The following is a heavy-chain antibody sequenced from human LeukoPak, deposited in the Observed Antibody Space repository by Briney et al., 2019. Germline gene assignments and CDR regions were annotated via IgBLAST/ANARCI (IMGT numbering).Heavy chain of an antibody. V-gene: IGHV3-7*01. Sequence: PGGSLRLSCEVSGFTFSSYWMSWVRQAPGKGLEWVANIRYDGGEIYYVDSVKGRFTISRDNAKNSLYLQMNSLGAEDAAVYYCARDKPRGSYYGSIFDSWGQGTLVTVSS. D-gene: IGHD1-26*01. CDR2: IRYDGGEI. CDR1: GFTFSSYW. CDR3: ARDKPRGSYYGSIFDS. J-gene: IGHJ4*02.